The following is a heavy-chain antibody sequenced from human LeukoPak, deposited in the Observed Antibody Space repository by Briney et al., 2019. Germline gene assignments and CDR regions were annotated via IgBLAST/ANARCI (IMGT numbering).Heavy chain of an antibody. J-gene: IGHJ3*02. CDR3: TKSDGYGLIRI. CDR1: GGSFSGDY. CDR2: INHSGST. V-gene: IGHV4-34*01. D-gene: IGHD3-10*01. Sequence: PSETLSLTCAVYGGSFSGDYWSWIRQSPEKGLEWIGEINHSGSTNYNPSLQSRVTISLDTSKNQFSLKVISMTAADTAAYYCTKSDGYGLIRICGRGTMVTVSS.